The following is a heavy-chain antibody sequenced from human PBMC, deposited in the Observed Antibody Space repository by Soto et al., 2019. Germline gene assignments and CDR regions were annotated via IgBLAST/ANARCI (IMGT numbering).Heavy chain of an antibody. CDR1: GFTFSNYA. CDR2: ISGSGGGT. J-gene: IGHJ6*02. CDR3: AKVIAVALPYHYGMDV. V-gene: IGHV3-23*01. D-gene: IGHD2-21*01. Sequence: GGSLRLSCAASGFTFSNYALSWVRQAPGKGLEWVSGISGSGGGTYHADSVKGRFTISRDNSKNTLFLQMNSLTVEDTAVYYCAKVIAVALPYHYGMDVWGQGTTVTVSS.